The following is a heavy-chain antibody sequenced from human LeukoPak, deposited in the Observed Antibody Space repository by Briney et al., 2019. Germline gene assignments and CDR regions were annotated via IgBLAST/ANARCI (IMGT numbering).Heavy chain of an antibody. CDR1: GFTFSSYG. CDR2: IRYDGSNK. V-gene: IGHV3-30*02. Sequence: PGGSLRLSCAASGFTFSSYGMHWVRQAPGKGLEWVAFIRYDGSNKYYADSVKGRFTISRDNSKNTLYLQMNSLRAEDTAVYYCAKDYGFWSGPDAFDIWGQGTMVTVSS. D-gene: IGHD3-3*01. J-gene: IGHJ3*02. CDR3: AKDYGFWSGPDAFDI.